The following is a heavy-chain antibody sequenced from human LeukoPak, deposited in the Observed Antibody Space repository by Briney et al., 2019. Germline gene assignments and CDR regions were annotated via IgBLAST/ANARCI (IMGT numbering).Heavy chain of an antibody. CDR2: ISPSGGGT. CDR3: AQDIAWGAFEH. CDR1: GFSFRNHG. V-gene: IGHV3-23*01. D-gene: IGHD7-27*01. Sequence: GGTLRLSCAASGFSFRNHGMNWVRQPPGKGLELVSGISPSGGGTYYADSVKGRFTISRDDSKNTLSLQMNSLRVEDTALYYCAQDIAWGAFEHWGQGTLVTVSS. J-gene: IGHJ4*02.